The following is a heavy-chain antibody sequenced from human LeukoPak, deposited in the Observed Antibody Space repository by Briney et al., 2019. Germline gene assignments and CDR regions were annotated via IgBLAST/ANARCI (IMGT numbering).Heavy chain of an antibody. CDR2: IKSKSDGGKT. CDR3: TTFTCGRTTCYIEY. CDR1: GFSFSNVW. Sequence: PGGSLRLSCAASGFSFSNVWMSWVRHAPGKGLEWVGRIKSKSDGGKTDYAAPVKGRFTISRDASKNTRSLQINSLKTEDTAVYYCTTFTCGRTTCYIEYWGQGTLVTVSS. D-gene: IGHD2-2*02. J-gene: IGHJ4*02. V-gene: IGHV3-15*01.